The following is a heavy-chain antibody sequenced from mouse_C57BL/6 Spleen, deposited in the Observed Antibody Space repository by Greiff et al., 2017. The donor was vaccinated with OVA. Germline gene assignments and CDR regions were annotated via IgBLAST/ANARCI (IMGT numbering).Heavy chain of an antibody. V-gene: IGHV5-17*01. CDR2: ISSGSSTI. Sequence: EVKLVESGGGLVKPGGSLKLSCAASGFTFSDYGMHWVRQAPEKGLEWVAYISSGSSTIYYADTVKGRFTISRDNAKNTLFLQMTSLRSEDTAMYYCASGWDDAMDYWGQGTSVTVSS. D-gene: IGHD4-1*01. CDR3: ASGWDDAMDY. J-gene: IGHJ4*01. CDR1: GFTFSDYG.